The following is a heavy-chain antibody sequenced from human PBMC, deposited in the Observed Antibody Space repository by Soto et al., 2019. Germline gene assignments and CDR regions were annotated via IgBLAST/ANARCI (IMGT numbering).Heavy chain of an antibody. Sequence: PGESLKISCKGSGYSFTSHWIGWVRQMPGRGLEWMGIIYPGDSDTRYSPSFQGQVTISADKSISTAYLQWSSLKASDTAMYYCARRGSGYLDAFDIWGQGTMVTVSS. CDR3: ARRGSGYLDAFDI. CDR1: GYSFTSHW. CDR2: IYPGDSDT. J-gene: IGHJ3*02. V-gene: IGHV5-51*01. D-gene: IGHD3-22*01.